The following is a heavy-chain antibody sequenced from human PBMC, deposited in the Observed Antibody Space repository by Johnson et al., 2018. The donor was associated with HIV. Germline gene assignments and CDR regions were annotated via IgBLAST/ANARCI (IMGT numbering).Heavy chain of an antibody. V-gene: IGHV3-53*01. CDR3: ARGLRRTTVGNDAFDI. CDR1: GFTVSSNY. D-gene: IGHD4-23*01. Sequence: VQLVESGGGLIQPGGSLRLSCAASGFTVSSNYMSWVRQAPGKGLEWVSIIYIAGSTYYADSVKGRFTISIDNSNNTLYLQMNSRRAEDTAVYYCARGLRRTTVGNDAFDIWGQGTMVTVCS. CDR2: IYIAGST. J-gene: IGHJ3*02.